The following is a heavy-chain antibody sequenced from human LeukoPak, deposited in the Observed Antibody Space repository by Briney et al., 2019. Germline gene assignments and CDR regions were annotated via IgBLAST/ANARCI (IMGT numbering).Heavy chain of an antibody. V-gene: IGHV3-20*04. CDR2: INWNGGST. CDR3: ARVSRAVFPGDAFGI. D-gene: IGHD2-21*01. J-gene: IGHJ3*02. CDR1: GFTFDDYG. Sequence: GGSLRLSCAAFGFTFDDYGMSWVRQAPGKGLEWVSGINWNGGSTGYADSVKGRFTISRDNAKNSLYLQMNSLRAEDTALYYCARVSRAVFPGDAFGIWGQGTMVTVSS.